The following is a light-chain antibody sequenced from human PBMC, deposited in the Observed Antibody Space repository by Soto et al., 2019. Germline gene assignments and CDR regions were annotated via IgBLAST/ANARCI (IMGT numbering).Light chain of an antibody. Sequence: DIQMTQSPSSVSASVGDRVTITCRASQGISSWLAWHQQKPGKAPKLLIYKASILEGGVPSRFSGSGSGTEFTLTISSLQPDDFASYYCQHYDSYSATFGQGTRLEIK. V-gene: IGKV1-5*03. CDR3: QHYDSYSAT. CDR2: KAS. CDR1: QGISSW. J-gene: IGKJ5*01.